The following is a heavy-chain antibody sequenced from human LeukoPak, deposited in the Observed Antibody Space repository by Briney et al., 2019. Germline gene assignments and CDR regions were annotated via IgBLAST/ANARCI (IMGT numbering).Heavy chain of an antibody. CDR3: ARSTYYYGSGSPYYFDY. V-gene: IGHV1-2*02. D-gene: IGHD3-10*01. J-gene: IGHJ4*02. CDR2: INPNSGGT. CDR1: GYTFTGYY. Sequence: ASVKVSCKASGYTFTGYYMHWVRQAPGQGLEWMGWINPNSGGTNYAQKFQGRVTMTRDTSISTAYMELSRLRYDDTAVYYCARSTYYYGSGSPYYFDYWGQGTLVTVSS.